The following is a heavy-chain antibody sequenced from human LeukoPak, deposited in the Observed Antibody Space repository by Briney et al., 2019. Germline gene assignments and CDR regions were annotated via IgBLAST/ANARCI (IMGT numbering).Heavy chain of an antibody. CDR1: GFTFSSYA. Sequence: GGSLRLSCSASGFTFSSYAMHWVRQAPGKGLEYVSAISGSGGATYYADSVKGRFTISRDNSKDTLYLQMSSLRPEDTAVYYCVSLPRTTVTTSGDYWGQGTLVTVSS. J-gene: IGHJ4*02. D-gene: IGHD4-17*01. CDR2: ISGSGGAT. CDR3: VSLPRTTVTTSGDY. V-gene: IGHV3-64D*06.